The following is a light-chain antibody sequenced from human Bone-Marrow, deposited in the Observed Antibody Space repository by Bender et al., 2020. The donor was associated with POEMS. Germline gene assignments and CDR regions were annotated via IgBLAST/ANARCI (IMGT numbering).Light chain of an antibody. J-gene: IGLJ3*02. CDR1: SSNIGAHA. Sequence: GQRVTISCSGGSSNIGAHAVNWYQHLPGTAPKLLIYSSHRRPSEVPDRFSGSRSGTSASLAISGLQSEDEADYYCAVWDDSLNGWVFGGWTKLTVL. CDR2: SSH. V-gene: IGLV1-44*01. CDR3: AVWDDSLNGWV.